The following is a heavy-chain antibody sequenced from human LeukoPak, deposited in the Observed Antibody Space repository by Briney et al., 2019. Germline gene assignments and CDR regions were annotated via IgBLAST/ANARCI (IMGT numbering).Heavy chain of an antibody. CDR2: IHYSEST. CDR1: GGSISSGGYY. D-gene: IGHD2-2*02. J-gene: IGHJ4*02. V-gene: IGHV4-31*03. CDR3: ARAKWNQPLLYDY. Sequence: SETLSLTCTVSGGSISSGGYYWSWVRQHPGKGLEWLAYIHYSESTYYNPSLKSRVTISVDTSKNQFSLKLSSVTAADTAVYYCARAKWNQPLLYDYWGQGTLVTVSS.